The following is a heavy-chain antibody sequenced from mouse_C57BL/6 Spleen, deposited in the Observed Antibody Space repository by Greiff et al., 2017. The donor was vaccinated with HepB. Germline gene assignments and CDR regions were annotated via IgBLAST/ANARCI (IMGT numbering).Heavy chain of an antibody. CDR3: ARRIYGSSYGYFDV. CDR2: FHPYNDDT. Sequence: VKLQESGAELVKPGASVKMSCKASGYTFTTYPIEWMKQNHGKSLEWIGNFHPYNDDTKYNEKFKGKSTLTVEKSSSTVYLELSRLTSDDSAVYYCARRIYGSSYGYFDVWGTGTTVTVSS. V-gene: IGHV1-47*01. J-gene: IGHJ1*03. D-gene: IGHD1-1*01. CDR1: GYTFTTYP.